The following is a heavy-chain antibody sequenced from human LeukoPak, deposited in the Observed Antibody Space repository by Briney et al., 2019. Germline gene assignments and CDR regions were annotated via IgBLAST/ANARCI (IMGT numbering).Heavy chain of an antibody. CDR2: ISGSGGST. V-gene: IGHV3-23*01. CDR3: ARDPNGDYIGAFDF. J-gene: IGHJ3*01. Sequence: SCKASGGTFSSYAMSWVRQAPGKGLEWVSAISGSGGSTYYADSVKGRFTISRDNSKNTLYLQMNSLRAEDTAVYYCARDPNGDYIGAFDFRGQGTMVTVSS. D-gene: IGHD4-17*01. CDR1: GGTFSSYA.